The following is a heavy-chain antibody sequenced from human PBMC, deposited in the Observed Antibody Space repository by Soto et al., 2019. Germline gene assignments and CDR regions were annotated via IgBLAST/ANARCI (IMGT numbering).Heavy chain of an antibody. CDR2: IYYSGST. V-gene: IGHV4-59*01. J-gene: IGHJ6*02. Sequence: SETLSLTCTVSGGSISSYYWSWIRQPPGKGLEWIGCIYYSGSTNYNPSLKSRVTISVDTSKNQFSLKLSSVTAADTAVYYCARVQDGYSYGYDGMDVWGQGTTVTVSS. D-gene: IGHD5-18*01. CDR1: GGSISSYY. CDR3: ARVQDGYSYGYDGMDV.